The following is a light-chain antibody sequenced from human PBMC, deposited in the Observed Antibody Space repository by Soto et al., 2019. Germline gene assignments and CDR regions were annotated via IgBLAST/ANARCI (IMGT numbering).Light chain of an antibody. CDR2: GAS. J-gene: IGKJ5*01. V-gene: IGKV3-20*01. CDR3: QHYGSSLIT. Sequence: EIVLTQSPGTQSLSPGARVPLSCRASQRVSSIYLAWYQQNPGQAPRLLIYGASTRATGIPDRFSGSGSGTDFTLTISRLEPEDFAVYFCQHYGSSLITFGQGTRLEIK. CDR1: QRVSSIY.